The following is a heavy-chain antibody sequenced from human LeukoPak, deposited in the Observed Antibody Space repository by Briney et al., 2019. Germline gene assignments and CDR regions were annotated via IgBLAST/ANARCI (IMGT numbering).Heavy chain of an antibody. J-gene: IGHJ6*02. CDR3: VRDRWPGLGDF. Sequence: GGSLRLSCAASGFIVSQNYMSSLRQAPGKGLEWVSTVYSGGLTFYADPVKGRFTISRDNSKNTLYLQMSSLRAEDTAVYYCVRDRWPGLGDFWGQGTTVTVSS. CDR2: VYSGGLT. V-gene: IGHV3-66*01. D-gene: IGHD6-19*01. CDR1: GFIVSQNY.